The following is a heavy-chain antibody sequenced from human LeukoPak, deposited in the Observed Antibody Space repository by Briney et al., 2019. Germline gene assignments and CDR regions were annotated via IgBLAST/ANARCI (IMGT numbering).Heavy chain of an antibody. CDR3: ASPIGGHAMDV. Sequence: GASLKSSCEGAGYSFPSYWVGGGRPMSGESLECIWIIYPSDSDTRDSPSFQGQVTISADKSINTAYLQWSSLKVSDTAMYYCASPIGGHAMDVWGQGTTVTVSS. V-gene: IGHV5-51*01. CDR2: IYPSDSDT. CDR1: GYSFPSYW. J-gene: IGHJ6*02. D-gene: IGHD3-10*01.